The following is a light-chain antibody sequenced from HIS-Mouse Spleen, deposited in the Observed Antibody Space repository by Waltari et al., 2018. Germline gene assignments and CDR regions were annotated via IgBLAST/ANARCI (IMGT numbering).Light chain of an antibody. CDR2: EVS. CDR3: SSYTSSSTLAV. V-gene: IGLV2-14*01. Sequence: QSALTQPASVSGSPGQSITIPCTGTSSDVGGYNYVPWYQQHPGKAPKLMIYEVSNRPSGVSNRFSGSKSGNTASLTISGLQAEDEADYYCSSYTSSSTLAVFGGGTKLTVL. CDR1: SSDVGGYNY. J-gene: IGLJ3*02.